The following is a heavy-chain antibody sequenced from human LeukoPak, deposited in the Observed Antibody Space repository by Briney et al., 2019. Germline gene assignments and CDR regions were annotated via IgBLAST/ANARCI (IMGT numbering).Heavy chain of an antibody. CDR1: GFTFSSYG. Sequence: PGGSLRLSCAASGFTFSSYGMHWVRQAPGKGLEWVAVIWYDGSNKYYADSVKGRFTISRDNSKNTLYLQMNSLRAEDTAVYYCARGWTHKPWTEKYCSGGSCYLISNFDYWGQGTLVTVSS. D-gene: IGHD2-15*01. J-gene: IGHJ4*02. V-gene: IGHV3-33*01. CDR2: IWYDGSNK. CDR3: ARGWTHKPWTEKYCSGGSCYLISNFDY.